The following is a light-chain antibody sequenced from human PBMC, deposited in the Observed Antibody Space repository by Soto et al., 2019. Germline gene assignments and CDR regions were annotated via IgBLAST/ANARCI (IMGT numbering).Light chain of an antibody. CDR1: QSVNIN. Sequence: EIVMTQSPATLSVSPGGRATLSCRASQSVNINLAWYQQKPGQSPRLLIYGASTRATGLPVRFSGRGSGTDFFLTISGLQFEDFAVYYCQQYNNWPHTSGQGTKLEI. CDR2: GAS. CDR3: QQYNNWPHT. V-gene: IGKV3D-15*01. J-gene: IGKJ2*01.